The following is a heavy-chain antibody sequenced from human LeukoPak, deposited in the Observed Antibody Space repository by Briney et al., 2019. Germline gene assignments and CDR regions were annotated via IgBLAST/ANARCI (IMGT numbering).Heavy chain of an antibody. CDR1: GYTFTGYY. CDR2: INPNSGGT. CDR3: ARTGLVVVPNDAFDI. J-gene: IGHJ3*02. V-gene: IGHV1-2*02. Sequence: GASVEVSCKASGYTFTGYYMHWVRQAPGQGLEWMGWINPNSGGTNYAQKFQGRVTMTRDTSISTAYMELSRLKSDDTAVYYCARTGLVVVPNDAFDIWGQGTMVTVSS. D-gene: IGHD3-22*01.